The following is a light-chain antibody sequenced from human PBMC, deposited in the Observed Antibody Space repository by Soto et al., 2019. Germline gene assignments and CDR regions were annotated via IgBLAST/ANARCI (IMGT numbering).Light chain of an antibody. CDR3: QQRSNWPLT. Sequence: EIVLTQSPGTLSLSPGERATLSCRASQTVSSSLAWYQQKPGQTPRLLIYDVSNRAIGIPARFSGSGSGTDFTLTVSSLEPEDFAVYYCQQRSNWPLTFGGGTKVEIK. CDR1: QTVSSS. V-gene: IGKV3-11*01. CDR2: DVS. J-gene: IGKJ4*01.